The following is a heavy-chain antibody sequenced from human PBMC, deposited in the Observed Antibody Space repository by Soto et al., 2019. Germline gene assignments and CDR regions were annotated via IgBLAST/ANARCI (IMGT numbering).Heavy chain of an antibody. V-gene: IGHV1-8*01. Sequence: ASVKVSCKAPGYTFTSSDINWVRQASGQGLEWMGWMNPNSGNTGYAQKFQGRVTLTRNTSLNTAYMELSSLTSEDTAVYYCARDGVFRGVVIFPNSWGQGTLVTVSS. CDR3: ARDGVFRGVVIFPNS. CDR1: GYTFTSSD. D-gene: IGHD3-10*01. J-gene: IGHJ4*02. CDR2: MNPNSGNT.